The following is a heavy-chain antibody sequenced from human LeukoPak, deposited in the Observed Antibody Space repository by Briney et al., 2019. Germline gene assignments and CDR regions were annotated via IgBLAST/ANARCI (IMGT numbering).Heavy chain of an antibody. CDR1: GYSFTSYW. CDR2: IYPGDSDT. CDR3: ARQPDSSGYSWFDP. J-gene: IGHJ5*02. D-gene: IGHD3-22*01. V-gene: IGHV5-51*01. Sequence: GESLKISCKGSGYSFTSYWISWVRQMPGKGLEWMGIIYPGDSDTRYSPSLQGQVTISADKSISTAYLQWSSLKASDTAMYYCARQPDSSGYSWFDPWGQGTLVTVSS.